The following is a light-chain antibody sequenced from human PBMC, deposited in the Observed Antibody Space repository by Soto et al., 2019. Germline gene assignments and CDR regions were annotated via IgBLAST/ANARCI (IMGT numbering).Light chain of an antibody. Sequence: DIQMTQSPSSLSASVGDRVTITCQASQDIANFLNWYQQKPGKAPNFLIYDASNLETGVPSRFSGSRSGTDFTFTISSLQPEDIATYYCQQYDTLPYTFGQGTKLEIK. CDR1: QDIANF. CDR2: DAS. J-gene: IGKJ2*01. CDR3: QQYDTLPYT. V-gene: IGKV1-33*01.